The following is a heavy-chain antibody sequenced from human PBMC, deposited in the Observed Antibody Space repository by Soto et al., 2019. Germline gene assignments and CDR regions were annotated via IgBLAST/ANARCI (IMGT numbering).Heavy chain of an antibody. CDR2: IYYSGST. J-gene: IGHJ6*02. CDR3: AREGKQFYYYYGMDV. CDR1: GGSISSYY. V-gene: IGHV4-59*01. D-gene: IGHD4-4*01. Sequence: PSETLSLTCTVSGGSISSYYWSWIRQPPGKGLEWIGYIYYSGSTNYNPSLKSRVTISVDTSKNQFSLKLSSVTAADTAVYYCAREGKQFYYYYGMDVWGQGTTVTVS.